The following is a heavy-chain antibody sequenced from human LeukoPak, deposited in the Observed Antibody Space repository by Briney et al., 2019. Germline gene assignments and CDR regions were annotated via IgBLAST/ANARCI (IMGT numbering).Heavy chain of an antibody. J-gene: IGHJ1*01. D-gene: IGHD6-19*01. Sequence: GRSLRLSCAASGFTFDDNAMHWVRHAPGKGLEWVSGISWNSHSIGYADSVKGRFTIYRDNAKNSLYLQMNSLRADDTALYYCVKDWGSSGMANFQHWGRGTLVTVSS. CDR3: VKDWGSSGMANFQH. V-gene: IGHV3-9*01. CDR2: ISWNSHSI. CDR1: GFTFDDNA.